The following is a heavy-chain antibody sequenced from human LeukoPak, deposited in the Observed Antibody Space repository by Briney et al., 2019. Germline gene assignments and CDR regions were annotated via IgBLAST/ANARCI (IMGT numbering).Heavy chain of an antibody. Sequence: SETLSLTCAVYGGSFSGYYWSWIRQPPGKGLEWIGEINHSGSTNYNPSLKSRVTISVDTSKNQFSLKLSSVTAADTAVYYCARRSGSSTSCSAFDPWGQGTLVTVSS. CDR1: GGSFSGYY. D-gene: IGHD2-2*01. CDR2: INHSGST. J-gene: IGHJ5*02. CDR3: ARRSGSSTSCSAFDP. V-gene: IGHV4-34*01.